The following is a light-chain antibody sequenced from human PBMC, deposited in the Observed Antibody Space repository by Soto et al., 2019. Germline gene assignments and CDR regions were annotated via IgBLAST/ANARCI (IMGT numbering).Light chain of an antibody. J-gene: IGLJ3*02. CDR3: SSYSSTATLEV. CDR2: EVS. Sequence: LTQPASVSGSPGQSVTISCTGTSIDIGNYDFVSWYQQHPGKAPKLLIYEVSYRPSGVSHRFSGSKSGNTASLTISGLRAEDEADYYCSSYSSTATLEVFGGGTQLTVL. CDR1: SIDIGNYDF. V-gene: IGLV2-14*01.